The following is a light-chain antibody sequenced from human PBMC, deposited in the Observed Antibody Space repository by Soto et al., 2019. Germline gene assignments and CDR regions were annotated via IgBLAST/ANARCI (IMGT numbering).Light chain of an antibody. CDR1: SSDVGSYNL. J-gene: IGLJ2*01. Sequence: QSALTQPASVSGSPGQSITISCTGTSSDVGSYNLVSWYQQHPGKAPKLMIYEGSKRPSGVSNRLSVSKYGNTASLTISGRQAEVWADYYCRSYARSSTFSVVFGRGTTLSGL. CDR2: EGS. CDR3: RSYARSSTFSVV. V-gene: IGLV2-23*03.